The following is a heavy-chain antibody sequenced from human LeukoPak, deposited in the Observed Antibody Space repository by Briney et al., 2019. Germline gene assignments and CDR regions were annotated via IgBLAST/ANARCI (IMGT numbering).Heavy chain of an antibody. Sequence: PSETLSLTCTVSGGSISSYYWSWIRQIPAKGLEWSGDIYYSGSTNYNPSLKSRVTISVDTSKNQFSLKLSSVTAADTAVYFCARHGASGSYLYYFDYWGQGTLVTVSS. D-gene: IGHD1-26*01. CDR2: IYYSGST. CDR1: GGSISSYY. J-gene: IGHJ4*02. V-gene: IGHV4-59*08. CDR3: ARHGASGSYLYYFDY.